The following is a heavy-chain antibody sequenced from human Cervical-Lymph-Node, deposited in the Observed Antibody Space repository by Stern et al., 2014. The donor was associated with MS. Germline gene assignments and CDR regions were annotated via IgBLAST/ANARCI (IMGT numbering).Heavy chain of an antibody. J-gene: IGHJ4*02. V-gene: IGHV3-9*01. D-gene: IGHD3-16*02. CDR3: AKDISERHYYFDS. Sequence: MQLVQSGGGSVQPGRSLRHSCAASGFTFDDCAMHWVRQAPGKGLEWVSGISWNSNNIGYADSVRGRFTISRDNAKNSLYLQMNGLRPEDTALYYCAKDISERHYYFDSWGEGTLVTVSS. CDR1: GFTFDDCA. CDR2: ISWNSNNI.